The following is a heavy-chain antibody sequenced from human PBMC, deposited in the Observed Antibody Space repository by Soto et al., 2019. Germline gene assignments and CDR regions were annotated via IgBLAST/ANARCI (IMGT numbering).Heavy chain of an antibody. CDR3: AKISLSGSYYVLDY. J-gene: IGHJ4*01. CDR1: GFTFSSYV. V-gene: IGHV3-30*18. D-gene: IGHD1-26*01. Sequence: GGSLRLYCAASGFTFSSYVMHWVRQAPGKGLEWVALISYDGTNEYYADSVKGRFTISRDNSKNTLFLQMNSLRAEDTAVYYCAKISLSGSYYVLDYWGHGTLVTVSS. CDR2: ISYDGTNE.